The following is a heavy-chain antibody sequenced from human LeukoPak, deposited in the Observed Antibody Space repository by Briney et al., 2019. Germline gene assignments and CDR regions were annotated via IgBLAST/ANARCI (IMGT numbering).Heavy chain of an antibody. CDR1: GYTFTSYG. D-gene: IGHD3-10*01. Sequence: ASVKVSCKASGYTFTSYGISWARQAPGQGLEWMGWISAYNGNTNYAQKLQGRVTMTTDTSTSTAYMELRSLRSDDTAVYYCARVSSLVRGVIPLDYWGQGTLVTVSS. CDR3: ARVSSLVRGVIPLDY. CDR2: ISAYNGNT. J-gene: IGHJ4*02. V-gene: IGHV1-18*01.